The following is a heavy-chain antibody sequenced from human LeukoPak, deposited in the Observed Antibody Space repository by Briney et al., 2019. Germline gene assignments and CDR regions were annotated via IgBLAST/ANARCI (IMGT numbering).Heavy chain of an antibody. CDR2: INQDGSEK. V-gene: IGHV3-7*05. J-gene: IGHJ4*02. Sequence: GGSLRLSCAASGFTFGSYWMNWVRQAPGKGLEWVAGINQDGSEKYYVDSVRGRFTISRDNAKSSLVLQMNSLRAEDTAVYYCAREADSSSWYTFDSWGQGTLVTVSS. CDR1: GFTFGSYW. CDR3: AREADSSSWYTFDS. D-gene: IGHD6-13*01.